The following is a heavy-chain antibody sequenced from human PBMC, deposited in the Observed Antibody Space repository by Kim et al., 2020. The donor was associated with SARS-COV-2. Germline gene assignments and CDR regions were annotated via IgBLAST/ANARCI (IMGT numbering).Heavy chain of an antibody. D-gene: IGHD3-9*01. V-gene: IGHV4-34*01. Sequence: SETLSLTCAVYGGSFSGYYWSWIRQPPGKGLEWIGEINHSGSTNYNPSLKSRVTISVDTSKNQFSLKLSSVTAADTAVYYCARRQLFDWLRWFDPWGQGTLVTVSS. CDR3: ARRQLFDWLRWFDP. CDR1: GGSFSGYY. J-gene: IGHJ5*02. CDR2: INHSGST.